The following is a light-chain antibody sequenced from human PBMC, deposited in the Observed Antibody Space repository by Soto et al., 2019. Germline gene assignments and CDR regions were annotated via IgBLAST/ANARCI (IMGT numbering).Light chain of an antibody. J-gene: IGLJ2*01. CDR1: SSNIGAGHD. CDR3: QSYDRSLSGSVV. V-gene: IGLV1-40*01. CDR2: GNS. Sequence: QAVVTQPPSVSGAPGQRVTISCTGSSSNIGAGHDVHWYQQLPGTAPKLLIYGNSNRPSGVPDRFSGSKSGTSASLAITGLQAEDEADYYCQSYDRSLSGSVVFGGGTKLTVL.